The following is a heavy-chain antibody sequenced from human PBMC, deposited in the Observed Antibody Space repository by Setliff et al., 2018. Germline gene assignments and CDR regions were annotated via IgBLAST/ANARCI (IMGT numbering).Heavy chain of an antibody. CDR3: ARHGGWYFDL. V-gene: IGHV4-34*01. D-gene: IGHD4-17*01. CDR2: IGHSDIP. J-gene: IGHJ2*01. CDR1: GGSFTGYY. Sequence: PSETLSLTCTVYGGSFTGYYWSWFRQVPGKGLEWIAEIGHSDIPHYNPSLKSRVTISADTSKSEFSLRLNSVTAADSAVYYCARHGGWYFDLWGRGTLVTVSS.